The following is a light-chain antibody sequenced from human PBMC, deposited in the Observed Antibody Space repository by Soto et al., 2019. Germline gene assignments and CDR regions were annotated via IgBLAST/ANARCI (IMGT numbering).Light chain of an antibody. CDR2: DAS. Sequence: DIQMTQSPSTLSAFVGDRVTITCRASQSINNCLAWYQQKPGEAPKLLIYDASSLQSGVPSRFSGSGSGTDFTITISSLQPDDFATYYCHQYNSDYTFGQGTRLEV. CDR1: QSINNC. J-gene: IGKJ2*01. V-gene: IGKV1-5*01. CDR3: HQYNSDYT.